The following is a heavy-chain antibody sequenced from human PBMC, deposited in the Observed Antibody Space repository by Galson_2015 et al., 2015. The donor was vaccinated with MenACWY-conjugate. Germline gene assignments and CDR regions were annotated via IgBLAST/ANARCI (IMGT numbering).Heavy chain of an antibody. Sequence: SLRLSCAASGFTFSSHWMSWVRQAPGKGLEWVANIKQDGSDKYYVDSVKGRFTISRDNAKNSLYLQMNSLRAEDTAVYYCARLRVTGTGTWGYDIWGHGTMVTVSS. CDR3: ARLRVTGTGTWGYDI. CDR2: IKQDGSDK. J-gene: IGHJ3*02. V-gene: IGHV3-7*01. CDR1: GFTFSSHW. D-gene: IGHD1-1*01.